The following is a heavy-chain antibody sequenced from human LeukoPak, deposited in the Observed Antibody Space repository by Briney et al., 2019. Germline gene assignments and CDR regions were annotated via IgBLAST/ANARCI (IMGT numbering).Heavy chain of an antibody. J-gene: IGHJ5*02. CDR2: IWYDGSKQ. D-gene: IGHD1-26*01. Sequence: GRSLRLSCAASGFTFSSYGMHWVRQAPGKGLEWVAVIWYDGSKQDYADSVKGRFTISRDNSKNTLFLRMNSLRVEDTAVYYCVREIWYSSAKTFDPWGQGTLVTVSS. CDR1: GFTFSSYG. V-gene: IGHV3-33*01. CDR3: VREIWYSSAKTFDP.